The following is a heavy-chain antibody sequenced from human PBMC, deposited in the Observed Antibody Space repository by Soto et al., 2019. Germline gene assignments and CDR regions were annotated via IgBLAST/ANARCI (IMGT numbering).Heavy chain of an antibody. Sequence: QVQLVQSGAEEKKPGASVKVSCKASGYTFTSYAMHWVRQAPGQRLEWMGWFNAGNGNTKYSQKFQGRVTITRDTSASKAYMELSSLRSEDTAVDYCARFSRDSCWYGGGFDYWGQGTLVTVSS. V-gene: IGHV1-3*05. CDR2: FNAGNGNT. J-gene: IGHJ4*02. D-gene: IGHD6-13*01. CDR1: GYTFTSYA. CDR3: ARFSRDSCWYGGGFDY.